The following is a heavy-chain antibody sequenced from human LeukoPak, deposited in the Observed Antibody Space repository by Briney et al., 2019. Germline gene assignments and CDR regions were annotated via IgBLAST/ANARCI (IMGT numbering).Heavy chain of an antibody. Sequence: GESLRLSCAASGFTFTTYWMSWVRQLPGKGLEWVANINQDGTEKYYVDSVKGRFTISRDNAKNPLDLQMNSLRVEDTGIYYCVKVAKYYYGSETYYFFEHWGQGTPVTASS. CDR2: INQDGTEK. J-gene: IGHJ4*02. CDR3: VKVAKYYYGSETYYFFEH. V-gene: IGHV3-7*01. D-gene: IGHD3-10*01. CDR1: GFTFTTYW.